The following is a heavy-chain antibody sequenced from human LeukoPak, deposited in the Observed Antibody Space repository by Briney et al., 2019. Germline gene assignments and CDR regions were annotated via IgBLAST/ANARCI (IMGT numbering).Heavy chain of an antibody. CDR2: INHSGST. CDR3: ATLGEYYDSSGYYYN. J-gene: IGHJ4*02. CDR1: GGSFSGYY. Sequence: PSETLSLTCAVYGGSFSGYYWSWIRQPPGKGLEWIGEINHSGSTYYNASLKSRVTMSVDMSKNQFSLRLTSVTAADTAVYYCATLGEYYDSSGYYYNWGQGTLVTVSS. D-gene: IGHD3-22*01. V-gene: IGHV4-34*01.